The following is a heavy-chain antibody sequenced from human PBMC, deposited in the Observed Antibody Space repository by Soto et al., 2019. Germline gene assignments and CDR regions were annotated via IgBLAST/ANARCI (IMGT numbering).Heavy chain of an antibody. CDR3: ARDGRPTIAARPGWFDP. J-gene: IGHJ5*02. CDR1: GGTFSSYA. V-gene: IGHV1-69*06. D-gene: IGHD6-6*01. CDR2: VIPIFGTA. Sequence: SVKVSCKASGGTFSSYAISWVRQAPGQGLEWMGGVIPIFGTANYAQKFQGRVTITADKSTSTAYMELSSLRSEDTAVYYCARDGRPTIAARPGWFDPWGQGTLVTVSS.